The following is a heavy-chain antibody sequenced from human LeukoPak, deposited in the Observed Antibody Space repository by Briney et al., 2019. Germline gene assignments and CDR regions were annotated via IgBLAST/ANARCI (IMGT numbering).Heavy chain of an antibody. CDR2: IGGSGAST. V-gene: IGHV3-23*01. Sequence: GGSLRLSCAASGFTFSSYAMSWVRQAPGKGLEWVSTIGGSGASTYYADSVKGRFTISRDNSKNTLYLQMNSLRAENTAVYYCAKDRFTMVRGVIRWGQGTLVTVSS. CDR3: AKDRFTMVRGVIR. J-gene: IGHJ4*02. CDR1: GFTFSSYA. D-gene: IGHD3-10*01.